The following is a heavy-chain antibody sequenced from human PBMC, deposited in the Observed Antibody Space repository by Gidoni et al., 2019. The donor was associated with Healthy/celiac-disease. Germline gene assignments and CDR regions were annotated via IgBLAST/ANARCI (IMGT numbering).Heavy chain of an antibody. Sequence: QLQLQEPGPGLAKPSPTPSLPCTVPGGSISIGDYYWSWIRQPPGKGLEWIGYIYYSGSTYYNPSLKRRVTISVDTSKNQFSLKLSSVTAADTAVYYCAREGDCSSTSCPPDYWGQGTLVTVSS. CDR3: AREGDCSSTSCPPDY. D-gene: IGHD2-2*01. CDR2: IYYSGST. J-gene: IGHJ4*02. CDR1: GGSISIGDYY. V-gene: IGHV4-30-4*01.